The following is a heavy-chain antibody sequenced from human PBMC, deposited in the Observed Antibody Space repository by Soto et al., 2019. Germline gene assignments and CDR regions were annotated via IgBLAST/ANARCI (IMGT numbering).Heavy chain of an antibody. CDR2: IYYSGST. J-gene: IGHJ6*03. Sequence: SETLSLTCTVSGGSISSYYWSWIRQPPGKGLEWIGYIYYSGSTNYNPSLKSRVTISVDTSKNQFSLKLSSVTAADTAVYYCARGTVTMVRGVSDYYYYYMDVWGKGTTVTVSS. CDR3: ARGTVTMVRGVSDYYYYYMDV. V-gene: IGHV4-59*01. CDR1: GGSISSYY. D-gene: IGHD3-10*01.